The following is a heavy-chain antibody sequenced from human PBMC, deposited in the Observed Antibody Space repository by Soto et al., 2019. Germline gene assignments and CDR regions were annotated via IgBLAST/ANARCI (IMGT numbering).Heavy chain of an antibody. J-gene: IGHJ6*02. V-gene: IGHV3-30*04. D-gene: IGHD3-3*01. CDR3: ARDQMRYDFWSPCPLNV. Sequence: PLGGSLRLSCAASGFTFSSYAIHWARQAPGKGLEWVAVIAYDGGNKYYADSVKGRFTISRDNSKDTLYLQINSLRAEDTAVYYCARDQMRYDFWSPCPLNVWGQGTTVTVSS. CDR1: GFTFSSYA. CDR2: IAYDGGNK.